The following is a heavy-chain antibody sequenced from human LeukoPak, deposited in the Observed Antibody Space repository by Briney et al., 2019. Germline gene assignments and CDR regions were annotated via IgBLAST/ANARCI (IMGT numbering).Heavy chain of an antibody. CDR2: ISGSGGST. D-gene: IGHD3-22*01. Sequence: GGSLRLSCAASGFTFSSYDMTWVRQAPGKGLEWVSAISGSGGSTYYADSVKGRFTISRDNSKNTLYLQMNSLRAEDTAVYYCAKDVPYDSSGYPYYFDYWGQGTLVTVSS. CDR1: GFTFSSYD. J-gene: IGHJ4*02. V-gene: IGHV3-23*01. CDR3: AKDVPYDSSGYPYYFDY.